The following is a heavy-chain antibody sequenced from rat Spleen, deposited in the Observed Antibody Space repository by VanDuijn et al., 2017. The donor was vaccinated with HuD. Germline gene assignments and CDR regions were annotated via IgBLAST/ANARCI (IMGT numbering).Heavy chain of an antibody. CDR1: GFTFSNYD. V-gene: IGHV5-25*01. J-gene: IGHJ2*01. D-gene: IGHD1-11*01. CDR2: ISTGGST. CDR3: SREGLYGNFFDY. Sequence: EVQLVESGGGLVQPGRSLKLSCAASGFTFSNYDMAWVRQAPAKGLEWIASISTGGSTYYSGSVKGRFTISRDNAKSTLYLQMASLRSEDTATYYCSREGLYGNFFDYCGQGVMVTVSS.